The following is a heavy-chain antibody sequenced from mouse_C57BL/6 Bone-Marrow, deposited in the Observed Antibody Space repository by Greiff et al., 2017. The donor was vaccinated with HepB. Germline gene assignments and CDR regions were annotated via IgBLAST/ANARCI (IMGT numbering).Heavy chain of an antibody. J-gene: IGHJ4*01. V-gene: IGHV14-4*01. Sequence: EVQLQESGAELVRPGASVKLSCTASGFNIKDDYMHWVKQRPEQGLEWIGWIVPENGDTEYASKFQGKATITADTSSNTAYLQLKSLTSEDTAVYYCPLDFAMDYGGQGTSVTVSS. CDR2: IVPENGDT. CDR1: GFNIKDDY. CDR3: PLDFAMDY.